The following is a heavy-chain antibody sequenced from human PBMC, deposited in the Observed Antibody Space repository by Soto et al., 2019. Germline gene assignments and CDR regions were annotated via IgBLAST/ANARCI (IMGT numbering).Heavy chain of an antibody. V-gene: IGHV3-15*01. D-gene: IGHD3-9*01. CDR3: TTDPRDYDILTGYPG. J-gene: IGHJ4*02. Sequence: GSLRLSCAASGFTFSNAWMSWVRQAPGKGLEWVGRIKSKTDGGTTDYAAPVKGRFTISRDDSKNTLYLQMNSLKTEDTAVYYCTTDPRDYDILTGYPGWGQGTLVTVSS. CDR2: IKSKTDGGTT. CDR1: GFTFSNAW.